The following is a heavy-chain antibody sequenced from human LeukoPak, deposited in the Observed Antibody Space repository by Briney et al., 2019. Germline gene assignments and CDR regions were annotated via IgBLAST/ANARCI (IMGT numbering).Heavy chain of an antibody. J-gene: IGHJ5*02. Sequence: SETLSLTCAVYGGSFSGYYWSWIRQPPGKGLEWIGEINHSGSTNYNPSLKSRVTISVDTSKNQFSLKLSSVTAADTAVYYCARGLNTAMVTLVRNWFDPWGQGPLVTVSS. D-gene: IGHD5-18*01. CDR2: INHSGST. CDR3: ARGLNTAMVTLVRNWFDP. CDR1: GGSFSGYY. V-gene: IGHV4-34*01.